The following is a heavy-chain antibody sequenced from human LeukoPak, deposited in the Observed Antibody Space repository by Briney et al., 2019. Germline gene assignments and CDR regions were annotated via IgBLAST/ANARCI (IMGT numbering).Heavy chain of an antibody. Sequence: GGSLRLSCAASGFTFSSNSMNWVRQAPGKGLEWVSSISSSSSYIYYADSVKGRFTISRDNAKNSLYLQMNSLRAEDTAVYYCARGRSAAPRGSDYWGQGTLVTVSS. CDR2: ISSSSSYI. CDR3: ARGRSAAPRGSDY. J-gene: IGHJ4*02. CDR1: GFTFSSNS. V-gene: IGHV3-21*01. D-gene: IGHD6-6*01.